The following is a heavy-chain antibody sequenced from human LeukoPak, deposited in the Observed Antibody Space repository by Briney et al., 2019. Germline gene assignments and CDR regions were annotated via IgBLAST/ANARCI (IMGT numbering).Heavy chain of an antibody. Sequence: SETLSLTCTVSGGSISSSSYYWGWIRQPPGKGLEWIGSIYYSGSTYYNPSLKSRVTISVDTSKNQFSLKLSSVTAADTAVYYCARDRGPYSGYDSHYFDYWGQGTLVTVSS. V-gene: IGHV4-39*07. CDR1: GGSISSSSYY. CDR3: ARDRGPYSGYDSHYFDY. J-gene: IGHJ4*02. CDR2: IYYSGST. D-gene: IGHD5-12*01.